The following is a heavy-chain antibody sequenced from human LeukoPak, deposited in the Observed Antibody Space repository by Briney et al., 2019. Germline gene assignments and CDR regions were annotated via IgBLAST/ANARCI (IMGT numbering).Heavy chain of an antibody. CDR1: GGSISSSSYY. V-gene: IGHV4-39*07. CDR3: ARTTEDCSSTSCYQYWFDP. Sequence: PSETLSLTCTVSGGSISSSSYYWGWIRQPLGKGLEWIGSIYYSGSTYYNPSLKSRVTISVDTSKNQFSLKVRSVTAADTAVYYCARTTEDCSSTSCYQYWFDPWGQGTLVTVSS. CDR2: IYYSGST. D-gene: IGHD2-2*01. J-gene: IGHJ5*02.